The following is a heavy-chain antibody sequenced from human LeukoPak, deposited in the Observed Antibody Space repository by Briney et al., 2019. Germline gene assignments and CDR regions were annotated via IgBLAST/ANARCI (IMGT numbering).Heavy chain of an antibody. CDR2: INHSGST. CDR3: ARGPYSGSYYAGGSRAFDI. J-gene: IGHJ3*02. D-gene: IGHD1-26*01. Sequence: SETLSLTCAVYGGSFSGYYWSWIRQPPGKGLEWIGEINHSGSTNYNPSLKSRVTISVDTSKNQFSLKLSSVTAADTAVYYCARGPYSGSYYAGGSRAFDIWGQGTMVTVSS. V-gene: IGHV4-34*01. CDR1: GGSFSGYY.